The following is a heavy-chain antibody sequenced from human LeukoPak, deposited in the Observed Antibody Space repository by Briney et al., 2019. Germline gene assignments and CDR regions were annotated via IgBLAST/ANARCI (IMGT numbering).Heavy chain of an antibody. CDR1: GFTFSSYA. J-gene: IGHJ4*02. CDR2: IYSGGST. Sequence: GGSLRLSCAASGFTFSSYAMSWVRQAPGKGLEWVSVIYSGGSTYYADSVKGRFTISRDNSKNTLYLQMNSLRAEDTAVYYCAGHARDYDFWSGYYFDYWGQGTLVTVSS. D-gene: IGHD3-3*01. CDR3: AGHARDYDFWSGYYFDY. V-gene: IGHV3-66*02.